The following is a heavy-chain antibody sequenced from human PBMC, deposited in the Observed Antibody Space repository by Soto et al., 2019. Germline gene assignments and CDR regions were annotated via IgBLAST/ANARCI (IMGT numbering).Heavy chain of an antibody. V-gene: IGHV4-31*03. CDR2: IYYSGST. J-gene: IGHJ6*02. Sequence: PSETRLTCTVSGGSISSGGYYWSWIRQHPGKGLEWIGYIYYSGSTYYNPSLKSRVTISVDTSKNQFSLKLSSVTAADTAVYYCARPIGRYCSGGSCYPYGMDVWGQGTTVTVSS. CDR1: GGSISSGGYY. D-gene: IGHD2-15*01. CDR3: ARPIGRYCSGGSCYPYGMDV.